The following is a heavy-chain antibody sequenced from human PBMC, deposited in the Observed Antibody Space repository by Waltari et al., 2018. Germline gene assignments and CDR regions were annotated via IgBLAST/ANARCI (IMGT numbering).Heavy chain of an antibody. CDR1: GGSFSGYY. V-gene: IGHV4-34*01. D-gene: IGHD6-6*01. CDR3: AREDSSSSYYYYYMDV. J-gene: IGHJ6*03. CDR2: INHSGRT. Sequence: QVQLQQWGAGLLKPSETLSLTCAVYGGSFSGYYWSWIRQPPGKGLEWIGEINHSGRTNYNPPIKSRVTISVDTSKNQFSLKLSSVTAADTAVYYCAREDSSSSYYYYYMDVWGKGTTVTVSS.